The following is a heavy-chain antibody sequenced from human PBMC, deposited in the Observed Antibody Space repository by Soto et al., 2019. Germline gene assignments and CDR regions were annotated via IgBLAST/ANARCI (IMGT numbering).Heavy chain of an antibody. CDR3: ARGIGPYAFDI. J-gene: IGHJ3*02. CDR2: INPSGSST. V-gene: IGHV1-46*01. D-gene: IGHD2-15*01. CDR1: GYTFTNYY. Sequence: ASVKVSCKASGYTFTNYYMHWVRQAPGQGLGWMGIINPSGSSTSAQRFQGRVTMTIDTSTITVYMELSSLRSEDTAVYYCARGIGPYAFDIWGQGTMVTVSS.